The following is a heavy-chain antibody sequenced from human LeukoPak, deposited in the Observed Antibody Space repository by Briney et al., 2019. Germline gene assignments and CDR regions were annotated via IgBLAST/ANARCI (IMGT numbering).Heavy chain of an antibody. Sequence: GGSLRLSCAVSGFTLSNYSMNWVRQAPGKGLEWISYISGSGFTIHYADSVKGRFTISRDNAKNSLYLQMNSLRAEDTAVYYCARGVPKTSYYYYYMDVWGKGTTVTISS. CDR1: GFTLSNYS. V-gene: IGHV3-48*01. CDR2: ISGSGFTI. J-gene: IGHJ6*03. CDR3: ARGVPKTSYYYYYMDV. D-gene: IGHD4-11*01.